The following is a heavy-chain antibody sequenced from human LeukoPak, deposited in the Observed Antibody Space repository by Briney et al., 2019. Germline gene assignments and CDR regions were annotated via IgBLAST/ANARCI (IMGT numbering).Heavy chain of an antibody. D-gene: IGHD2-15*01. CDR3: ARGRYCSGGSCSKYYYYMDV. V-gene: IGHV3-7*01. Sequence: GGSLRLSCAASGFTFSTYWMSWVRQAPGKGLEWVANIKQDGSEKYYVDSVKGRFTISRDNAKNSLYLQMNSLRAEDTAVYYCARGRYCSGGSCSKYYYYMDVWGKGTTVTISS. J-gene: IGHJ6*03. CDR2: IKQDGSEK. CDR1: GFTFSTYW.